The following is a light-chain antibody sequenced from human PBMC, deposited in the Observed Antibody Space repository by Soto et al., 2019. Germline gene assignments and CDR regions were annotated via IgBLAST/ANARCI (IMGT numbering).Light chain of an antibody. CDR2: EVR. J-gene: IGLJ3*02. V-gene: IGLV2-14*01. CDR3: QAYDYSLTAFV. CDR1: SSDVGSYNY. Sequence: QSALTQPASVSGSPGQSITISCTGTSSDVGSYNYVSWYQQHPGKAPKLMIYEVRNRPSGVSDRFSGSKSGKTASLTIFGLQAEDEADYYCQAYDYSLTAFVFGGGTKVTVL.